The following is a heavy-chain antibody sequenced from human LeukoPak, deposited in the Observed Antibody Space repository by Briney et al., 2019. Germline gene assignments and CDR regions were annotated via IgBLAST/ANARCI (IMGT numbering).Heavy chain of an antibody. CDR2: ISYDGSNK. CDR3: AKDAYSGSFRWFDP. Sequence: QPGGSLRLSCAASGFTFSSYGMHWLRQAPGKGLEWVAVISYDGSNKYYADSVKGRFTISRDNSKNTLYLQMNSLRAEDTAVYYCAKDAYSGSFRWFDPWGQGTLVTVSS. CDR1: GFTFSSYG. D-gene: IGHD1-26*01. J-gene: IGHJ5*02. V-gene: IGHV3-30*18.